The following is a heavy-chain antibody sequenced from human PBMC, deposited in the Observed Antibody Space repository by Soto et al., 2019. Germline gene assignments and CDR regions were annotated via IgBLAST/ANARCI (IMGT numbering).Heavy chain of an antibody. CDR1: GFTFSSYD. V-gene: IGHV3-23*01. D-gene: IGHD1-26*01. CDR3: AKESTVGSPGDYFDS. Sequence: EVELLESGGDLVQPGGSLRLSCAASGFTFSSYDINWVRQAPGKGLEWVSAIGIYANTYYAGSVKGRFTISRDDSKNTVYLPLHSLRVDDTAVYYCAKESTVGSPGDYFDSWGQGTLVTVSS. J-gene: IGHJ4*02. CDR2: IGIYANT.